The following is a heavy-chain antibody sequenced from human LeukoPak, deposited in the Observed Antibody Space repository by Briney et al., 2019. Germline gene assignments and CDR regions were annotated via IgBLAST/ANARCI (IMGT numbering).Heavy chain of an antibody. Sequence: PSETLSLTCTVSGGSISSYYWSWIRQPAGKGLEWIGRIYTSGSTNYNPSLKSRVTMSVDTSKNQFSLKLSSVTAADTAVYYCARSRSSSWRGWLEPGGQGTLVSVSS. CDR1: GGSISSYY. CDR2: IYTSGST. CDR3: ARSRSSSWRGWLEP. D-gene: IGHD6-13*01. V-gene: IGHV4-4*07. J-gene: IGHJ5*02.